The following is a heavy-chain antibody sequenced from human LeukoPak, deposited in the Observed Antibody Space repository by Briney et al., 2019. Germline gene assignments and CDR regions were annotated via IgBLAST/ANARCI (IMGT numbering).Heavy chain of an antibody. CDR1: GYTFTSYG. D-gene: IGHD3-22*01. V-gene: IGHV1-18*01. Sequence: ASVKVSCKASGYTFTSYGISWVRQAPGQGLEWMGWISAYNGDTNYAQNPQGRVTMTTDTSTSTAYMELRSLRSDDTAMYYCAREGSSGYYPRYWGQGTLVTVSS. CDR3: AREGSSGYYPRY. J-gene: IGHJ4*02. CDR2: ISAYNGDT.